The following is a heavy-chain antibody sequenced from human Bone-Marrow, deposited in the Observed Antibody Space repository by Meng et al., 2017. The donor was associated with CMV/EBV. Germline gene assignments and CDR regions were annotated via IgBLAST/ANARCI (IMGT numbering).Heavy chain of an antibody. Sequence: KASGYTFIGYYMHWVRQAPGQGLEWMGWINPKSGDTKYAQKFQGRVTMTRDTSSSTAYMELSRVRSDDTAVFYRARDMGYRAPPFDYWGQGTLVTVSS. V-gene: IGHV1-2*02. J-gene: IGHJ4*02. CDR1: GYTFIGYY. CDR3: ARDMGYRAPPFDY. CDR2: INPKSGDT. D-gene: IGHD5-18*01.